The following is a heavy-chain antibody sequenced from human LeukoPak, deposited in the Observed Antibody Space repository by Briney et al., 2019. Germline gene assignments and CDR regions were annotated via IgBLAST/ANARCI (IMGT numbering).Heavy chain of an antibody. D-gene: IGHD6-19*01. CDR2: INKDGSEK. CDR1: GFTFTNYW. CDR3: ARRGGRSSGWYY. Sequence: GGSLRLSCRASGFTFTNYWMNWVRQAPGKGLEWVANINKDGSEKYYVDSVKGRFTISRDNAKNSLYLQMNSLRDEDTAVYYCARRGGRSSGWYYWGQGTLVTVSS. J-gene: IGHJ4*02. V-gene: IGHV3-7*01.